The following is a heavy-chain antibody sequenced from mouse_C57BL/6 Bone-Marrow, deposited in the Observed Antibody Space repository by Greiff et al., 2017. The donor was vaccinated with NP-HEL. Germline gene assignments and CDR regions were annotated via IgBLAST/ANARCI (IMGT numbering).Heavy chain of an antibody. CDR2: IDPSDSYT. CDR3: ARSRLLRYPHWYFDV. J-gene: IGHJ1*03. CDR1: GYTFTSYW. Sequence: QVQLQQPGAELVRPGTSVKLSCKASGYTFTSYWMHWVKQRPGQGLEWIGVIDPSDSYTNYNQKFKGKATLTVDTSSSTAYMQLSSLTSEDSAVYYCARSRLLRYPHWYFDVWGTGTTVTVSS. D-gene: IGHD1-1*01. V-gene: IGHV1-59*01.